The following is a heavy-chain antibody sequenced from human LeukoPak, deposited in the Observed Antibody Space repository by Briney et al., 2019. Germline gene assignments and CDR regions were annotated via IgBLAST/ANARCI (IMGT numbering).Heavy chain of an antibody. CDR2: IYTSGST. CDR1: GGSISSYY. Sequence: SETLSLTCTVSGGSISSYYWSWIRQPAGKGLEWIGRIYTSGSTNYNPSLKSRVTMSVDTSKNQFSLKLSSVTAADTAVYYCAGGFGPPPLYSPKNWFDPWGQGTLVTVSS. V-gene: IGHV4-4*07. CDR3: AGGFGPPPLYSPKNWFDP. J-gene: IGHJ5*02. D-gene: IGHD3-16*01.